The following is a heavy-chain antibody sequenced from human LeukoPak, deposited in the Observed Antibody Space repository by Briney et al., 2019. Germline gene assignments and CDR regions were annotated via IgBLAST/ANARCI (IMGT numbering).Heavy chain of an antibody. CDR2: ISGSGGST. V-gene: IGHV3-23*01. Sequence: PGRSLRLSCAASGFTFSSYAMSWVRQAPGKGLEWVSAISGSGGSTYYADSVKGRFTISRDNSKNTLYLQMNSLRAEDTAVYYCAKDPPCSSTSCPDYWGQGTLVTVSS. CDR1: GFTFSSYA. CDR3: AKDPPCSSTSCPDY. J-gene: IGHJ4*02. D-gene: IGHD2-2*01.